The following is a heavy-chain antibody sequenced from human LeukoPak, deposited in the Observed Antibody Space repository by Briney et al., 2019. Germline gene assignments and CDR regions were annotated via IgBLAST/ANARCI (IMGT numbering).Heavy chain of an antibody. CDR3: ARIGAYCSSTSCRDGP. V-gene: IGHV3-11*01. Sequence: GGSLRLSCAASGFTFSDYYMSWIRPAPGKGLEWVSYISSSGSTIYYADSVKGRFTISRDNAKNSLYLQMNSLRAEDTAVYYCARIGAYCSSTSCRDGPWGQGTLVTVSS. CDR2: ISSSGSTI. D-gene: IGHD2-2*01. J-gene: IGHJ5*02. CDR1: GFTFSDYY.